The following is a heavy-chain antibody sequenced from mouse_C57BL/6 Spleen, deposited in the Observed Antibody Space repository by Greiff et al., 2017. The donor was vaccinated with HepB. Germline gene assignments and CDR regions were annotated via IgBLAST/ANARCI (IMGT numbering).Heavy chain of an antibody. J-gene: IGHJ3*01. CDR1: GYTFTSYW. D-gene: IGHD1-1*01. V-gene: IGHV1-61*01. CDR2: IYPSDSET. CDR3: AREGPYYYGSSYPAWFAY. Sequence: QVQLQQPGAELVRPGSSVKLSCKASGYTFTSYWMDWVKQRPGQGLEWIGNIYPSDSETHYNQKFKDKATLTVDKSSSTAYMQLSSLTSEDSAVYYCAREGPYYYGSSYPAWFAYWGQGTLVTVSA.